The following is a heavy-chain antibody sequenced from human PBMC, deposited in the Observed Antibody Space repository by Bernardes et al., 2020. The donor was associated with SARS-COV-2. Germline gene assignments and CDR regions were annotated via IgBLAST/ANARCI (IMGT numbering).Heavy chain of an antibody. Sequence: SETLSLTCTVSGGSISSYYWSWIRQPPGKGLEWIGYIYYSGSTNYNPSLKSRVTISVDTSKNQFSLKLSSVTAADTAVYYCARWDGDVQLERRWFDPWGQGTLVTVSS. V-gene: IGHV4-59*01. CDR1: GGSISSYY. CDR3: ARWDGDVQLERRWFDP. D-gene: IGHD1-1*01. CDR2: IYYSGST. J-gene: IGHJ5*02.